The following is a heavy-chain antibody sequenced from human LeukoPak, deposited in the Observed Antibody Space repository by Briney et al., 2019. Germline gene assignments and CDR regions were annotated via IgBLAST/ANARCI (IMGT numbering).Heavy chain of an antibody. CDR1: GFTFTSSA. CDR2: IVVGSGNT. Sequence: SVKVSCKASGFTFTSSAVQWVRQARGQRIEWIGWIVVGSGNTNYAQKFQERVTITRDMSTSTAYMELSSLRSEDTAVYYCAALSGYDLYYYYGMDVWGQGTTVTVSS. V-gene: IGHV1-58*01. J-gene: IGHJ6*02. D-gene: IGHD5-12*01. CDR3: AALSGYDLYYYYGMDV.